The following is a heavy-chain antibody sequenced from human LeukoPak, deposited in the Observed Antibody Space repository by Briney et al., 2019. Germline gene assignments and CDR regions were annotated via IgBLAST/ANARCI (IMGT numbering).Heavy chain of an antibody. CDR2: IYYSGST. D-gene: IGHD1-26*01. J-gene: IGHJ6*02. CDR3: ARHGKYYYYGMDV. Sequence: PSETLSLTCTVSGGSISSNYWSWIRQPPGKGLEWIGYIYYSGSTNSNPALKGRITISVGTSKNQFSLKLSSVTAADTAVYYCARHGKYYYYGMDVWGQGTTVTVSS. CDR1: GGSISSNY. V-gene: IGHV4-59*08.